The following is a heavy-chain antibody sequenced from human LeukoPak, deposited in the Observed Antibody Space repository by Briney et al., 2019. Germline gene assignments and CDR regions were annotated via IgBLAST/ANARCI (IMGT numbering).Heavy chain of an antibody. Sequence: SVKVSCKASGFTFTSTAVQWVRQARGQRLEWIGWILVGSGNTNYAQMFQERVTLTWDVSTSTAYMVLSSLRSEDTAIYYCASDPPYTSSSAWWGQGTLSPSPQ. CDR3: ASDPPYTSSSAW. D-gene: IGHD2-2*01. J-gene: IGHJ4*02. CDR2: ILVGSGNT. CDR1: GFTFTSTA. V-gene: IGHV1-58*01.